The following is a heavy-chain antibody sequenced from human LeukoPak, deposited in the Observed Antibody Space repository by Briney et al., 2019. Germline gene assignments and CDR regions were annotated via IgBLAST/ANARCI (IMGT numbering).Heavy chain of an antibody. CDR3: ARGFKDIVVVPAAIHANWFDP. V-gene: IGHV4-34*01. D-gene: IGHD2-2*02. CDR2: INHSGST. J-gene: IGHJ5*02. CDR1: GGSISSYQ. Sequence: PSETLSLTCTVSGGSISSYQWSWIRQPPGKGLEWIGEINHSGSTNYNPSLKSRVTISVDTSKNQFSLKLSSVTAADTAVYYCARGFKDIVVVPAAIHANWFDPWGQGTLVTVSS.